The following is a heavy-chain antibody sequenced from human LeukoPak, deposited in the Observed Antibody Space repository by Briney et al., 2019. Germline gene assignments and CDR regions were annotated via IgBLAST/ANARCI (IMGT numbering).Heavy chain of an antibody. J-gene: IGHJ6*03. CDR2: ISGSGGST. Sequence: PGGSLRLSCAASGFTFSSYAMSWVRQAAGKGLEWDSAISGSGGSTYYADSVKGRFTISRDNSKNTLYLQMNSLRAEDTAVYYCAKDGLIAAAAFAYYYYYMDVWGKGTTVTVSS. CDR1: GFTFSSYA. CDR3: AKDGLIAAAAFAYYYYYMDV. V-gene: IGHV3-23*01. D-gene: IGHD6-13*01.